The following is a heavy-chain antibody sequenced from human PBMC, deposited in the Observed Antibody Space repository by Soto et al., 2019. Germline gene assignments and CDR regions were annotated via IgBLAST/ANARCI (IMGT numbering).Heavy chain of an antibody. CDR3: ASSYSNYARIDYYYDVMDV. V-gene: IGHV1-3*01. Sequence: ASVKVSCKASGYTFTSYAMHWVRQAPGQRLEWMGWINAGNGNTKYSQKFQGRVTITRDTSASTAYMELSSLRSEDTAVYYCASSYSNYARIDYYYDVMDVWGQGTTVTVSS. CDR1: GYTFTSYA. CDR2: INAGNGNT. J-gene: IGHJ6*02. D-gene: IGHD4-4*01.